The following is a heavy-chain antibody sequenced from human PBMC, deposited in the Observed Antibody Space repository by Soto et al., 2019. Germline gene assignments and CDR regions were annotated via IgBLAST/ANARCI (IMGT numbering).Heavy chain of an antibody. CDR1: GYTFSSYY. CDR3: ARGRGLGDC. D-gene: IGHD3-9*01. V-gene: IGHV1-46*01. CDR2: INPNGGST. Sequence: QVQLVQSGAEVKKPGASVKVSCKASGYTFSSYYIHWVRQAPGQSLEWIGIINPNGGSTNYAQNFEGRLTGNRDTSTATVYMDLSALTSDDTAMYYCARGRGLGDCWGQGTLVTVSS. J-gene: IGHJ4*02.